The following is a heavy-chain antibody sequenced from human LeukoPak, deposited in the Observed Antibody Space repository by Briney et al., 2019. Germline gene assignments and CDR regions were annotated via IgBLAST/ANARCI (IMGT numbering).Heavy chain of an antibody. D-gene: IGHD1-1*01. Sequence: GASVKVSCKASGYTFTGYYMHWVRQAPGQGLEWMGWISANNGDTKYAPKFQGRVTMTTESNTRTAYLDVRSLRSDDTAVYYCARDGVHSGTTDFWGQGTLITVAS. CDR3: ARDGVHSGTTDF. J-gene: IGHJ4*02. CDR1: GYTFTGYY. CDR2: ISANNGDT. V-gene: IGHV1-18*04.